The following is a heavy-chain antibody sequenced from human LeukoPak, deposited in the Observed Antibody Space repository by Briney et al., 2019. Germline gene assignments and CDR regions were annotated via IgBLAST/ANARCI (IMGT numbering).Heavy chain of an antibody. Sequence: PGGSLRLSCAASGFTFSSYSMNWVRQAPGKGLEWVSSISSSSSYIYYADSVKGRFTISRDNAKNTLYLQMNSLRVEDTAVYYCTRDIAAAGFDNWGQGTLATVSS. D-gene: IGHD6-13*01. V-gene: IGHV3-21*01. CDR1: GFTFSSYS. CDR2: ISSSSSYI. CDR3: TRDIAAAGFDN. J-gene: IGHJ4*02.